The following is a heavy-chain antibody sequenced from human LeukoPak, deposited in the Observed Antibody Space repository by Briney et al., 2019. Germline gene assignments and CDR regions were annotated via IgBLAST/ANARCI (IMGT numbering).Heavy chain of an antibody. CDR2: IYTSGST. J-gene: IGHJ5*02. CDR1: GGSISSGSYY. Sequence: SETLSLTCTVSGGSISSGSYYWSWIRQPAGKGREWIGRIYTSGSTNYNPSLKSRVTISVDTSKNQFSLKLSSVTAADTAVYYCARAAQPGFDPWGQGTLVTVSS. CDR3: ARAAQPGFDP. V-gene: IGHV4-61*02. D-gene: IGHD1-14*01.